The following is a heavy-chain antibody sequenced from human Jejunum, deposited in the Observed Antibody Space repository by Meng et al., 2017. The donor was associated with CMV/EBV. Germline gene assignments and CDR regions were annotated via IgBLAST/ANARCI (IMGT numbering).Heavy chain of an antibody. Sequence: SGSSFSNSWMIWVRRAPGKGLEWVAKTNEDGSDKYYVASVKGRFTIFRDNAKNSVYLQMNSLRAEDTAVYYCASTGPLYGLYFCYWGQGTLVTVSS. CDR1: GSSFSNSW. CDR3: ASTGPLYGLYFCY. V-gene: IGHV3-7*01. D-gene: IGHD2-8*01. J-gene: IGHJ4*02. CDR2: TNEDGSDK.